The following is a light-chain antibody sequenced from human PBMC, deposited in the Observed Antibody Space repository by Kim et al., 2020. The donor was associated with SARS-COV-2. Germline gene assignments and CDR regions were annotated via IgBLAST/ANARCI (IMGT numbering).Light chain of an antibody. J-gene: IGKJ1*01. CDR3: QQSYSTPPWT. CDR2: AAS. CDR1: QSISRY. Sequence: DIQMTQSPSSLSASVGDRVTITCRASQSISRYLDWYQQKPGKAPKLLIYAASSLQSGGPSRFSGSGSGTDVTLTISSLQPEDFATYYCQQSYSTPPWTFGRGTKVDIK. V-gene: IGKV1-39*01.